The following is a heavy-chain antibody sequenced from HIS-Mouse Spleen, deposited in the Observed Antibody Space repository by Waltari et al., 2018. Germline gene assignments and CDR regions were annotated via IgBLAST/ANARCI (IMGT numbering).Heavy chain of an antibody. D-gene: IGHD6-19*01. V-gene: IGHV2-70*15. Sequence: QVTLRESGPALVKPTQTLTLTCTFSGFSLIPSGMSVSWLRQPPGKALEWLARIDWDDEKYYSTSLKTRLTISKDTSKNQVVLTMTNMDPVDTATYYCARIAEGYSSGWYAFDYWGQGTLVTVSS. J-gene: IGHJ4*02. CDR1: GFSLIPSGMS. CDR2: IDWDDEK. CDR3: ARIAEGYSSGWYAFDY.